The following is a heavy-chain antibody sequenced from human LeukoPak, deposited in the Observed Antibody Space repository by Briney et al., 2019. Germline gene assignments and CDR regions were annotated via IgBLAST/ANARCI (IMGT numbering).Heavy chain of an antibody. V-gene: IGHV3-23*01. CDR1: GFTFSSYA. D-gene: IGHD2-2*02. J-gene: IGHJ4*02. CDR2: ISGSGGST. CDR3: AKDPCSSTSCYTGYYFDY. Sequence: GGSLRLSCAASGFTFSSYAMSWVRQAPGKGLEWVSAISGSGGSTYYADSVKGRFTISRDNSKNTLYLQMNSLRAEDTAVYYCAKDPCSSTSCYTGYYFDYRGQGTLVTVSS.